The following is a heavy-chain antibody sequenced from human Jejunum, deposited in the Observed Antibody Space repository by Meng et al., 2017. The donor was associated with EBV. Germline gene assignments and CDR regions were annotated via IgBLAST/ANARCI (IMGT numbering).Heavy chain of an antibody. CDR3: ARRTGDYVVGY. Sequence: QVQLQQWGAGLFRPTETLSLTCAVYGGSFSGYYWSWVRQPPGRGLEYIGEVHFSGITNYTPSLKSRVTMSVDASKNQFSLRLTSVTAADTAVYYCARRTGDYVVGYWGQGTLVTVSS. CDR2: VHFSGIT. J-gene: IGHJ4*02. CDR1: GGSFSGYY. D-gene: IGHD2-8*02. V-gene: IGHV4-34*02.